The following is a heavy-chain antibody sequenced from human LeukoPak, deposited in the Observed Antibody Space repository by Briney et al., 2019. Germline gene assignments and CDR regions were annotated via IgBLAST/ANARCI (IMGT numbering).Heavy chain of an antibody. CDR3: AKRPSDYGDYVSYFDY. J-gene: IGHJ4*02. Sequence: GGSLRLSCAASGFSFISYGMHWVRQAPGMGLEWVGVISDDGRRKDYADSVKGRFTISRDNSKDTLYLQMNSLRAEDTAVYYCAKRPSDYGDYVSYFDYWGQGTLVTVSS. CDR2: ISDDGRRK. V-gene: IGHV3-30*18. CDR1: GFSFISYG. D-gene: IGHD4-17*01.